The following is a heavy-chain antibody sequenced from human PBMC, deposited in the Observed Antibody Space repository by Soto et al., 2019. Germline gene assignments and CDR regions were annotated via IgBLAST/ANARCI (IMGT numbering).Heavy chain of an antibody. CDR2: ISGSGGST. J-gene: IGHJ5*02. D-gene: IGHD6-13*01. CDR1: GFTFSSYA. CDR3: ASQYSSSWYFVCDP. V-gene: IGHV3-23*01. Sequence: PGGSLRLSCAASGFTFSSYAMSWVRQAPGKGLEWVSAISGSGGSTYYADSVKGRFTISRDNSKNTLYLQMNSLRAEDTAVYYCASQYSSSWYFVCDPGGQGTLVTVSS.